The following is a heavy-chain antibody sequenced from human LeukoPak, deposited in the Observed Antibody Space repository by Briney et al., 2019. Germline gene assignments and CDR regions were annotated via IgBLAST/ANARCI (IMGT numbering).Heavy chain of an antibody. D-gene: IGHD3-22*01. Sequence: PGGSLRLSCAASGFTVSSNYMSGVRQAPGXGLEWVSVIYSGGSTYYADSVKGRFTISRDNSNNTLYLQMNSLRAEDTAVYYCARDRDYYDSSGSNWGQGTLVTVSS. CDR1: GFTVSSNY. CDR3: ARDRDYYDSSGSN. V-gene: IGHV3-66*01. CDR2: IYSGGST. J-gene: IGHJ4*02.